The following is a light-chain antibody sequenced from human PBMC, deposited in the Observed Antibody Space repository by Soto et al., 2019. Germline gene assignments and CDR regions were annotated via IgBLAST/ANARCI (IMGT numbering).Light chain of an antibody. CDR1: QSISSW. J-gene: IGKJ2*01. CDR3: QQYNSYLYT. CDR2: DAS. Sequence: DIQMTQSPSTLSASVGDRVTITCRASQSISSWLAWYQQKPGKAPKLLIYDASSLESGVPSRFSGSGSGRKFTLTISSLQPDDFSTFYCQQYNSYLYTFGQGTKLEIK. V-gene: IGKV1-5*01.